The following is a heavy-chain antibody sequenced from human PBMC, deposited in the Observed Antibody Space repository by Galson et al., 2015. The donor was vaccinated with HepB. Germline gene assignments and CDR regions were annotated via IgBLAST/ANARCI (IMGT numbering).Heavy chain of an antibody. CDR3: ARPDSSGSLDAFDI. CDR1: GYTFTGYY. V-gene: IGHV1-2*02. Sequence: SVKVSCKASGYTFTGYYMHWVRQAPGQGLEWMGWINPNSGGTNYAQKFQGRVTMTRDTSISTAYMELSSLRAEDTAVYYCARPDSSGSLDAFDIWGQGTMVTVSS. D-gene: IGHD3-22*01. CDR2: INPNSGGT. J-gene: IGHJ3*02.